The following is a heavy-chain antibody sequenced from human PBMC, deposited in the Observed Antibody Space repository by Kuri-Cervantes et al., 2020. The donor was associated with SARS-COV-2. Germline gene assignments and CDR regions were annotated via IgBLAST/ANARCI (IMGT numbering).Heavy chain of an antibody. CDR1: GGTFSSYA. Sequence: ASVKVSCKASGGTFSSYAISWVRQAPGQGLEWMGRINPNSGGTNYAQKFQGWVTMTRDTSISTAYMELSRLRSDDTAVYYCARALGYCSSTSCSYWDYYYYGMDVWGQGTTVTVSS. D-gene: IGHD2-2*01. V-gene: IGHV1-2*04. CDR2: INPNSGGT. CDR3: ARALGYCSSTSCSYWDYYYYGMDV. J-gene: IGHJ6*02.